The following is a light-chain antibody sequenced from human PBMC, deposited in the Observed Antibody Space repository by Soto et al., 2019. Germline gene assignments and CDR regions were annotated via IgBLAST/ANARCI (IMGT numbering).Light chain of an antibody. CDR3: CSSGGSPTYV. V-gene: IGLV2-23*02. J-gene: IGLJ1*01. CDR1: SSNVGSYTL. CDR2: EVK. Sequence: QSAPTQPASVSASPGQSITISCTGTSSNVGSYTLVSWYQQHPGKASKRMIFEVKKRSSGVSNRFSGSKSGDTASLTISGLKVEDEADDYCCSSGGSPTYVFGTWTKVTVL.